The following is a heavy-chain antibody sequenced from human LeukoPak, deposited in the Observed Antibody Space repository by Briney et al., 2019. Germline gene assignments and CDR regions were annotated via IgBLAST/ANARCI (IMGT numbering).Heavy chain of an antibody. CDR3: ARLGRWTQLWSYGI. Sequence: SGGSLRLSCAASEFPFNGYWMSWVRQAPGKGLECVANINQDGTEKYYLDSVRGRFTISRDNAKNSLYLQMNSLRAADTAVYYCARLGRWTQLWSYGIWGRGTLVTVSS. V-gene: IGHV3-7*01. CDR2: INQDGTEK. CDR1: EFPFNGYW. D-gene: IGHD5-18*01. J-gene: IGHJ4*02.